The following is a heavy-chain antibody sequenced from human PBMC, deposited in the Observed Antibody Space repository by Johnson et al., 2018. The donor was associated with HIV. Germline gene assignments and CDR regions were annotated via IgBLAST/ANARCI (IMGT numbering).Heavy chain of an antibody. CDR3: AKDRILSGYGPGAFDI. V-gene: IGHV3-30*02. J-gene: IGHJ3*02. D-gene: IGHD5-12*01. Sequence: QVQLVESGGGVVQPGGSLRLSCAASGFTFSSYGMHWVRQAPGKGLEWVAFIRYDGSNKYYADSVKGRFTISRDNSKNTLYLQMNSLIAEDTAVYYCAKDRILSGYGPGAFDIWGQGTMVTVSS. CDR1: GFTFSSYG. CDR2: IRYDGSNK.